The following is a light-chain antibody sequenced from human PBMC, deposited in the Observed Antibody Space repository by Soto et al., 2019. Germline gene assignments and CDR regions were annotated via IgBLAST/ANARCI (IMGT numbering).Light chain of an antibody. CDR1: QGINKW. CDR3: QQANTFALT. CDR2: SAS. V-gene: IGKV1-12*01. J-gene: IGKJ4*01. Sequence: DIQMTQSPASVSASVGDRVSITFRSSQGINKWLAWYQQKPGTGPKLLIYSASSLQSGVPSRFSGSGSGTDFTLTISSLQPEDFATYYCQQANTFALTFGGGTKVDSK.